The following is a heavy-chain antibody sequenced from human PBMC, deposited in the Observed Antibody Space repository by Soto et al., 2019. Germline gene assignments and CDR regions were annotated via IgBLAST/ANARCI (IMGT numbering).Heavy chain of an antibody. Sequence: SETLSLTCTVSGGSISSSSYYWGWIRQPPGKGLEWIGSIYYSGSTYYNPSLKSRVTISVDTSKNQFSLKLSSVTAADTAVYYCAGRSNYYGSGSYYYYYYYGMDVWGQGTTVTVSS. V-gene: IGHV4-39*01. CDR2: IYYSGST. CDR1: GGSISSSSYY. J-gene: IGHJ6*02. D-gene: IGHD3-10*01. CDR3: AGRSNYYGSGSYYYYYYYGMDV.